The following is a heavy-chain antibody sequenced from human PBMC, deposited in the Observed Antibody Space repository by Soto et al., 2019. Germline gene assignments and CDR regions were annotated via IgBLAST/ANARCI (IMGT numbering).Heavy chain of an antibody. CDR1: GYTFTSYD. J-gene: IGHJ4*02. D-gene: IGHD6-13*01. Sequence: QVQRVQSGAEVKKPGASVKVSCKASGYTFTSYDINWVRQATGQGLEWMGWMNPNSGNTGYAQEFQGRVTMTRNTSISTAYMDLSSLRSDDTAVYYGARERAAAGFDYWGQGTLVTVSS. CDR2: MNPNSGNT. CDR3: ARERAAAGFDY. V-gene: IGHV1-8*01.